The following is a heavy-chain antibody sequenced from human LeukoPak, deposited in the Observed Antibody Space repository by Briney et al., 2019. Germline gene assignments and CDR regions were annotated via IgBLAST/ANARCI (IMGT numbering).Heavy chain of an antibody. CDR1: GGTFSSYA. Sequence: ASVKVSCKASGGTFSSYAISWVRQAPGQGLEWMGGIIPIFGTANYAQKFQGRVTITTDESTSTAYMELSSLRSEDTAVYYCNYDSSGYTNFWGQGTLVTVSS. V-gene: IGHV1-69*05. J-gene: IGHJ4*02. CDR3: NYDSSGYTNF. D-gene: IGHD3-22*01. CDR2: IIPIFGTA.